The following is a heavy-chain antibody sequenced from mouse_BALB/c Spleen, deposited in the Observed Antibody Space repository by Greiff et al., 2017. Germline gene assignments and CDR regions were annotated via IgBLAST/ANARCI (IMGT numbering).Heavy chain of an antibody. CDR3: ARRALGHFDY. CDR1: GYTFTSYW. Sequence: QVQLQQSGAELAKPGASVKMSCKASGYTFTSYWMHWVNQRPGQGLEWIGYINPSTGYTEYNQKFKDKATLTADKSSSTAYMQLSSLTSEDSAVYYCARRALGHFDYWGQGTTLTVSS. D-gene: IGHD4-1*01. V-gene: IGHV1-7*01. CDR2: INPSTGYT. J-gene: IGHJ2*01.